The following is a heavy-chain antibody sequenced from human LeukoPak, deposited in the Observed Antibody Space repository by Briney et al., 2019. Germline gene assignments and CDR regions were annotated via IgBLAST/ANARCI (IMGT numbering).Heavy chain of an antibody. CDR3: ASGFAYQYFDS. V-gene: IGHV1-24*01. CDR2: FDPEDGET. CDR1: GYNLIALS. D-gene: IGHD2-2*01. J-gene: IGHJ4*02. Sequence: GASVKVSCKVSGYNLIALSIHWVRQAPGKGLEWMGGFDPEDGETIYAQKFQGRFTMTEGTSTDTAYMELSSLTSEDTAVYYCASGFAYQYFDSWGQGTLVTVSS.